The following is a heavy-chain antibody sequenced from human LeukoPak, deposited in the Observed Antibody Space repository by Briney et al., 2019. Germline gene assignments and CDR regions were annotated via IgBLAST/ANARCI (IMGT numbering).Heavy chain of an antibody. D-gene: IGHD2/OR15-2a*01. CDR1: GFTFSTSG. CDR3: AKGIVIVSATGVDY. Sequence: PGGSLRLSCAASGFTFSTSGMHWVRQVPGTGLERVAFIRYDGSNKYYGDSVKGRFTISRDNSKNTLYLQMNSLRAEDTAVYYCAKGIVIVSATGVDYWGQGTLVTVSS. V-gene: IGHV3-30*02. J-gene: IGHJ4*02. CDR2: IRYDGSNK.